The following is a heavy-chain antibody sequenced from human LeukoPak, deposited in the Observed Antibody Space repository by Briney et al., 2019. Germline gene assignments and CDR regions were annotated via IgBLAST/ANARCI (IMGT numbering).Heavy chain of an antibody. V-gene: IGHV3-23*01. CDR2: ISGSGGST. D-gene: IGHD2-2*01. Sequence: GGSLRLSCAASGFTFSNYAMSWVRQAPGKGLEWVSAISGSGGSTYYADSVKGRFTMSRDNSKNTLYLQMNSLRAEDTAVYYCAKGHSTSWYYFDYWGQGTLVTVSS. J-gene: IGHJ4*02. CDR3: AKGHSTSWYYFDY. CDR1: GFTFSNYA.